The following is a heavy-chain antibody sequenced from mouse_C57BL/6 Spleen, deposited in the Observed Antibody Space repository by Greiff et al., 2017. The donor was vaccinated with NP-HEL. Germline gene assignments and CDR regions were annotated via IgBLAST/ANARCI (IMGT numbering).Heavy chain of an antibody. CDR2: IRNKANGYTT. J-gene: IGHJ2*01. D-gene: IGHD2-1*01. CDR3: ARYIYYGYYFDY. Sequence: EVQLVESGGGLVQPGGSLSLSCAASGFTFTDYYMSWVRQPPGKALEWLCFIRNKANGYTTEYSASVKGRFTISRDNSQSILYLQMNALRAEDSATYYCARYIYYGYYFDYWGQGTTLTVSS. CDR1: GFTFTDYY. V-gene: IGHV7-3*01.